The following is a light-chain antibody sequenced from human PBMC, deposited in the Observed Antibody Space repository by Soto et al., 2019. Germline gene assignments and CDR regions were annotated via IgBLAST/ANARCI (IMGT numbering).Light chain of an antibody. V-gene: IGKV3-15*01. CDR2: GAV. CDR1: QSVGNN. Sequence: ETVMTQSPGTLSVSPGERATLSCRASQSVGNNVAWYQQKAGQAPRLLIHGAVTRATGIPARFSGSGSGTEFTLTISSLQSEDFAVYYCQQHDNWPRTFGQGTKVEI. CDR3: QQHDNWPRT. J-gene: IGKJ1*01.